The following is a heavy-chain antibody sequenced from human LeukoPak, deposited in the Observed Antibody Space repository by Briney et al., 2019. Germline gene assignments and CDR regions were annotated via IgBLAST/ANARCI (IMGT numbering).Heavy chain of an antibody. CDR3: ARVGYCSGGSCYRTFDY. J-gene: IGHJ4*02. CDR1: GYSISSGYY. D-gene: IGHD2-15*01. Sequence: SETLSLTCTVSGYSISSGYYWGWIRQPPGKGLEWIGSIYHSGSTYYNPSLKSRVTISVDTSKNQFSLKLSSVTAADTAVYYCARVGYCSGGSCYRTFDYWGQGTLVTVSS. V-gene: IGHV4-38-2*02. CDR2: IYHSGST.